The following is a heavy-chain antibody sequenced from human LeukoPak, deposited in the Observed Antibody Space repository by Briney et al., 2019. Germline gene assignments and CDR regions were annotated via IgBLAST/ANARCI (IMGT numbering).Heavy chain of an antibody. CDR1: GYSFTSYW. CDR3: ARLIPSYDSSGYYFDY. V-gene: IGHV5-51*01. J-gene: IGHJ4*02. Sequence: GESLKISCKGSGYSFTSYWIGWVRQMPGKGLERMGIIYPGDSDTRYSPSFQGQVTISADRSISTAYLQWSSLKASDTAMYYCARLIPSYDSSGYYFDYWGQGTLVTVSS. D-gene: IGHD3-22*01. CDR2: IYPGDSDT.